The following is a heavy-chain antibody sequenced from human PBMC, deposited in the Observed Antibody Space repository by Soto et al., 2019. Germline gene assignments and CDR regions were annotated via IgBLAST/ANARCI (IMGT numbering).Heavy chain of an antibody. V-gene: IGHV3-30-3*01. D-gene: IGHD1-26*01. CDR3: ARERIVGAYLYYGMDV. CDR2: ISYDGSNK. CDR1: GFTFSSYA. J-gene: IGHJ6*02. Sequence: PGGSLRLSCAASGFTFSSYAMHWVRQAPGKGLEWVAVISYDGSNKYYADSVKGRFTISRDNSKNTLYLQMNSLRAEDTAVYYCARERIVGAYLYYGMDVWGQGTTVTVSS.